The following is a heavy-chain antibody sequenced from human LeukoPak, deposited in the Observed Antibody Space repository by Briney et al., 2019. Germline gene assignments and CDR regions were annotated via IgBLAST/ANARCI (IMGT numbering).Heavy chain of an antibody. CDR1: GITFNSHA. CDR3: AKGGVATMRDGYNYYYYYMEV. J-gene: IGHJ6*03. D-gene: IGHD5-24*01. V-gene: IGHV3-23*01. CDR2: ISGSGGHT. Sequence: GGSLRLSCAASGITFNSHAMSWVRQAPGKGLEWVSLISGSGGHTYYADSVKGRFTISRDNSKNTLYLQMNSLRADDTAVYYCAKGGVATMRDGYNYYYYYMEVWGRGTTVTVSS.